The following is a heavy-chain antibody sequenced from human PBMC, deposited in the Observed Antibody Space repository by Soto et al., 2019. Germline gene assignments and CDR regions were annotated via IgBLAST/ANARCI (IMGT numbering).Heavy chain of an antibody. CDR3: ARGGGYSSSHGDY. D-gene: IGHD6-13*01. CDR1: GFTFSSYA. Sequence: QVQLVESGGGVVQPGTSLRLSCAASGFTFSSYAVHWVRQAPGTGLAWVAVISPDRSNKYYADSVKGRSTISSDNAKNTLYLEMNSLRAEDRALYYCARGGGYSSSHGDYWGQGTLVTVSS. V-gene: IGHV3-30-3*01. J-gene: IGHJ4*02. CDR2: ISPDRSNK.